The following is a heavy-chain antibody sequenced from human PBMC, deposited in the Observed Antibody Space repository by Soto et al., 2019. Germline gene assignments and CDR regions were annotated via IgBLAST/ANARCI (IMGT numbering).Heavy chain of an antibody. Sequence: PGWSLRLSCAASGFTFSSYAMTWVRQAPGKGLEWVSGISASGATTYYADSVKGRLTISRDNSKNTLFLQMNSLRAEDTAIYYCAKVSLEGHGGSRVRQPFDSWGQGILVTVSS. CDR1: GFTFSSYA. CDR2: ISASGATT. CDR3: AKVSLEGHGGSRVRQPFDS. V-gene: IGHV3-23*01. D-gene: IGHD2-15*01. J-gene: IGHJ4*02.